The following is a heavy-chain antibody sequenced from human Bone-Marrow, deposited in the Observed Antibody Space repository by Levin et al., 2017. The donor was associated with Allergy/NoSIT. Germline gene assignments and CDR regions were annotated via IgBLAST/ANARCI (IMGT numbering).Heavy chain of an antibody. CDR1: GFTISDHF. CDR2: IRKKPDSYTT. CDR3: VDLESGYNG. V-gene: IGHV3-72*01. J-gene: IGHJ4*02. D-gene: IGHD6-25*01. Sequence: QHGESLKISCVASGFTISDHFIDWVRQAPGKGLEWVGLIRKKPDSYTTDYAASVKGRFTISRDDSQNSVYLQMNSLKSEDTAVYYCVDLESGYNGWGQGTLVTVSS.